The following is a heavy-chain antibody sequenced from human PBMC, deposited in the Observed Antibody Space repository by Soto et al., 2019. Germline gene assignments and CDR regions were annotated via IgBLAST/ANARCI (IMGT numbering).Heavy chain of an antibody. CDR2: ISSSSSYI. V-gene: IGHV3-21*01. Sequence: EVQLVESGGGLVKPGGSLRLSCAASGFTFSSYSMNWVRQAPGKGLEWVSSISSSSSYIYYADSVKGRFTISRDNAKNSLYLQMHSLRAEDTAVYYCARDGLTIFGVVITDYFDYWGQGTLVTVSS. CDR3: ARDGLTIFGVVITDYFDY. D-gene: IGHD3-3*01. CDR1: GFTFSSYS. J-gene: IGHJ4*02.